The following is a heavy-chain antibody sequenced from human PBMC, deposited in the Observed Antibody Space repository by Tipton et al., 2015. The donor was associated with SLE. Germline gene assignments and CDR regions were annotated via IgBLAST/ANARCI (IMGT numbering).Heavy chain of an antibody. V-gene: IGHV4-38-2*02. J-gene: IGHJ4*02. D-gene: IGHD6-13*01. Sequence: LRLSCIVSGSSIDGGYHWGWIRQPPGKGLEWIANIHHSGRTYYNPSLKSRVTMSLDTSKNQFSLKLNSVTAADTAVYYCARGPYGAAASYDYWGQGTLVTVSS. CDR3: ARGPYGAAASYDY. CDR1: GSSIDGGYH. CDR2: IHHSGRT.